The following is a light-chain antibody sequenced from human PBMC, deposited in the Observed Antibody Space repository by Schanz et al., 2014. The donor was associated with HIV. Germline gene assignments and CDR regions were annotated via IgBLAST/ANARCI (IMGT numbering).Light chain of an antibody. CDR3: GAWDTGLSARV. J-gene: IGLJ3*02. Sequence: QSVLTQPPSVSAAPGQKVTISCAGSSSNVGNNYVSWYQQLPGTAPKLLIYDNYKRPSEIPDRFSGSKSGTSATLGITGLQTGDGADYFCGAWDTGLSARVFGGGTKVTVL. V-gene: IGLV1-51*01. CDR2: DNY. CDR1: SSNVGNNY.